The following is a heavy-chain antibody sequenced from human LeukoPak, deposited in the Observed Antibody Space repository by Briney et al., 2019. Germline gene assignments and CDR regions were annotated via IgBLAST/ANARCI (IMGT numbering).Heavy chain of an antibody. CDR2: ISGSGGST. CDR1: GFTFSSYA. D-gene: IGHD4-23*01. Sequence: GGSLRLSCAASGFTFSSYAMSWVRQAPGKGLEWVSTISGSGGSTYYADSVEGRFTIYRDNSKNTLYLQMNSLSAEDTAVYYCAKVGGNLNDYWGQGTLVTVSS. V-gene: IGHV3-23*01. J-gene: IGHJ4*02. CDR3: AKVGGNLNDY.